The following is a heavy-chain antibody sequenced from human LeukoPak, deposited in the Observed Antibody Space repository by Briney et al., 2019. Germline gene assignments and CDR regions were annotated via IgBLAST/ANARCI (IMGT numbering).Heavy chain of an antibody. Sequence: GASVKVSCKVSGYTLTGFSMYWVRQAPGKGLEWMGGFDRDDSETIYAQKFQGRVTMTEDIFIDTGYMELSSLRSEDTAVYYCATDLSLAGPVNFDFWGQGTLVTVSS. CDR2: FDRDDSET. J-gene: IGHJ4*02. V-gene: IGHV1-24*01. CDR3: ATDLSLAGPVNFDF. CDR1: GYTLTGFS. D-gene: IGHD6-19*01.